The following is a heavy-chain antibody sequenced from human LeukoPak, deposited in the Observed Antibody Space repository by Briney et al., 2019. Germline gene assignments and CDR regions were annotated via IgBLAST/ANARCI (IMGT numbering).Heavy chain of an antibody. J-gene: IGHJ3*02. V-gene: IGHV4-34*01. D-gene: IGHD2-2*01. CDR2: INHSGST. CDR3: ARYCSSTSCLDAFDI. Sequence: ASETLSLTCAVYGGSFSGYYWSWIRQPPGKGLEWIGEINHSGSTNYNPSLKSRVTISVDTSKNQFSLKLSSVTAADTAVYYCARYCSSTSCLDAFDIWAKGQWSPSLQ. CDR1: GGSFSGYY.